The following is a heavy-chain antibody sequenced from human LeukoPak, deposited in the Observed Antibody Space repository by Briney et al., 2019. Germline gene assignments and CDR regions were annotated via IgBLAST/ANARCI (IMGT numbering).Heavy chain of an antibody. V-gene: IGHV4-39*01. CDR3: AGTYDFWSGYYGMDV. CDR2: IYCSGST. CDR1: GGSISSSSYY. Sequence: SETLSLTCTVSGGSISSSSYYWGWIRQPPGKGLEWIGSIYCSGSTYYNPSLKSRVTISVDTSKNQLSLKLSSVTAADTAVYYCAGTYDFWSGYYGMDVWGQGTTVTVSS. D-gene: IGHD3-3*01. J-gene: IGHJ6*02.